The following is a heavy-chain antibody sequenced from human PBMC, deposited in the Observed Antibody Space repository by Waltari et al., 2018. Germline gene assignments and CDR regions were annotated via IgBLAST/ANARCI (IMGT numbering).Heavy chain of an antibody. V-gene: IGHV3-23*03. CDR1: GFTFSSYA. Sequence: EVQLLESGGGLVQPGGSLRLSCAASGFTFSSYAMSWVRQAPGKGLEWVSVIYSGGSTYYADSVKGRFTISRDNSKNTLYLQMNSLRAEDTAVYYCAKAAEDYYDSSGSVGYWGQGTLVTVSS. D-gene: IGHD3-22*01. CDR2: IYSGGST. J-gene: IGHJ4*02. CDR3: AKAAEDYYDSSGSVGY.